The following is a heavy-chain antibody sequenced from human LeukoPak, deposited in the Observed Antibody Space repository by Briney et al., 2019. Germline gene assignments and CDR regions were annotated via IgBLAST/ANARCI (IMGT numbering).Heavy chain of an antibody. Sequence: ASVKVSCKASGYTFTSYDINWVRQATGQGLEWMGWMNPNSGNTGYAQKFQGRVTMTRNTSISTAYMELSSLRSEDTAVYYCAKDAMAVAGNVNWFDPWGQGTLVTVSS. CDR3: AKDAMAVAGNVNWFDP. J-gene: IGHJ5*02. V-gene: IGHV1-8*01. CDR2: MNPNSGNT. D-gene: IGHD6-19*01. CDR1: GYTFTSYD.